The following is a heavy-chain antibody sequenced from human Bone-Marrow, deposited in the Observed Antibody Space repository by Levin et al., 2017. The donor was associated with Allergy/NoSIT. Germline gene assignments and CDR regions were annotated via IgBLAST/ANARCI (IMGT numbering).Heavy chain of an antibody. CDR3: TTGYSSGWYLRDY. CDR2: IKSKTDGGTT. CDR1: GFTFSNAW. Sequence: SCAASGFTFSNAWMNWVRQAPGKGLEWVGRIKSKTDGGTTDYAAPVKGRFTISRDDSKNTLYLQMNSLKTEDTAVYYCTTGYSSGWYLRDYWGQGTLVTVSS. V-gene: IGHV3-15*07. J-gene: IGHJ4*02. D-gene: IGHD6-19*01.